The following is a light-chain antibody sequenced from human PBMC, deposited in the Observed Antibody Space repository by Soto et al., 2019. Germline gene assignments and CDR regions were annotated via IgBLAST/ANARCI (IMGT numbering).Light chain of an antibody. J-gene: IGLJ2*01. CDR1: NIGSKT. CDR3: QVWDRTSGHVV. CDR2: YDS. V-gene: IGLV3-21*04. Sequence: SYELTQPPSVSVAPGKTARITCGGNNIGSKTVHWYQQKPGQAPVVVIYYDSDRPSGIPERFSGSNSGNTATLTIRRVEAGDEADYYCQVWDRTSGHVVFGGGTKLTVL.